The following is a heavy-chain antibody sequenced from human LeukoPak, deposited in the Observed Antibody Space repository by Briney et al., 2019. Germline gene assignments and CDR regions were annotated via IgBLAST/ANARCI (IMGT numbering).Heavy chain of an antibody. CDR2: INHSGST. Sequence: SETLSLTCAVYGGSFSGYYWSWIRQPPGKGLEWIGEINHSGSTNYNPSLKSRVTISVDTSKNQFSLKLSSVTAADTAVYYCARGRGILWLGEYHTPPGDYWGQGTLVTVSS. CDR1: GGSFSGYY. V-gene: IGHV4-34*01. D-gene: IGHD3-10*01. J-gene: IGHJ4*02. CDR3: ARGRGILWLGEYHTPPGDY.